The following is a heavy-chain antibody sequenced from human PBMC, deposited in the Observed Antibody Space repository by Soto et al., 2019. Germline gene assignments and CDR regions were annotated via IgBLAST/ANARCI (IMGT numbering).Heavy chain of an antibody. V-gene: IGHV3-48*01. J-gene: IGHJ6*03. CDR3: ARETQGTLFLFLEGLPGPNYYMDV. D-gene: IGHD3-3*01. CDR1: GFTFSSYS. CDR2: ISSSSSTI. Sequence: PGGSLRLSCAASGFTFSSYSMNWVRQAPGKGLEWVSYISSSSSTIYYADSVKGRFTISRDNAKNSLYLQMNSLRAEDTAVYYCARETQGTLFLFLEGLPGPNYYMDVWGNGTPVTVSS.